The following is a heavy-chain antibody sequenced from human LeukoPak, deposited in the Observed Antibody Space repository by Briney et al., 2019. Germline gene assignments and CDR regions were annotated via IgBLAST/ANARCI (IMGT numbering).Heavy chain of an antibody. CDR1: GFTFSSYG. Sequence: PGGSLRLSCAASGFTFSSYGMHWVRQAPGKGLEWVAVIWYDGSNKYYADSVKGRFTISRDNSKNTLYLQMNSLRAEDTAVYYCARDYYVSGTYRFAYWGQGTLVTVSS. D-gene: IGHD3-10*01. CDR3: ARDYYVSGTYRFAY. V-gene: IGHV3-33*01. CDR2: IWYDGSNK. J-gene: IGHJ4*02.